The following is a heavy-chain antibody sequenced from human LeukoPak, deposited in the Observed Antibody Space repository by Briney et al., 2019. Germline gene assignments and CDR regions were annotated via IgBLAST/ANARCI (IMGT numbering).Heavy chain of an antibody. V-gene: IGHV3-21*01. D-gene: IGHD3-10*01. Sequence: GGSLRLSCAASGFTFSSYSMNWVRQAPGKGLEWVSSTSSSSSYIYYADSVKGRFTISRDNAKNSLYLQMNSLRAEDTAVYYCARDYGSGSYDYYGMDVWGKGTTVTVSS. CDR1: GFTFSSYS. CDR2: TSSSSSYI. J-gene: IGHJ6*04. CDR3: ARDYGSGSYDYYGMDV.